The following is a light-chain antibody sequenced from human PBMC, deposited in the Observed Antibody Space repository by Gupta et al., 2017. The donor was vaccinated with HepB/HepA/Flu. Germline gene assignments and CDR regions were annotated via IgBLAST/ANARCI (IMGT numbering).Light chain of an antibody. J-gene: IGLJ1*01. Sequence: QSVLTQPPSSAGAPGQRVTISCTGSSSNIGAGYDVHWYQQLPGTAPNLLIYGNSNRPSGVPDRFSGSKSGTSASLAITGLQAEDEADYYCQSYDSSLSALYVFGTGTKVTVL. CDR1: SSNIGAGYD. V-gene: IGLV1-40*01. CDR3: QSYDSSLSALYV. CDR2: GNS.